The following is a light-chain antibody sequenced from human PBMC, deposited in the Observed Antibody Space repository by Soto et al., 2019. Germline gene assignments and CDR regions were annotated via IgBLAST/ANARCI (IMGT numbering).Light chain of an antibody. V-gene: IGLV2-14*03. CDR3: SSYTASTTYV. CDR1: DSDVGGYNY. Sequence: QSVLTQPASVSGAPGQSITISCTGTDSDVGGYNYVSWYQQYPGKAPKLMIFDVRDRPSGVSNRSSGSKSGNTASLTISGLQAEDEADYYCSSYTASTTYVFGTGTKLTVL. CDR2: DVR. J-gene: IGLJ1*01.